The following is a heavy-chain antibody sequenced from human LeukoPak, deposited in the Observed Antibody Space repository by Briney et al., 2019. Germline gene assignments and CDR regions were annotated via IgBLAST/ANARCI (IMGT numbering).Heavy chain of an antibody. CDR3: ARGLAVAGTGDAFDI. CDR2: IWYDGTNK. V-gene: IGHV3-33*01. Sequence: GGSLRLSCAASGFTFSTYDMYWVRKAPGKGLEWVAVIWYDGTNKYYADSVKGRFTISRDNSKNTLYLQMNSLRADDTAVYYCARGLAVAGTGDAFDIWGQGTMVTVSS. D-gene: IGHD6-19*01. CDR1: GFTFSTYD. J-gene: IGHJ3*02.